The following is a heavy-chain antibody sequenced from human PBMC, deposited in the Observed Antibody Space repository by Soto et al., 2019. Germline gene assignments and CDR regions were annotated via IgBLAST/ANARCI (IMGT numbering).Heavy chain of an antibody. CDR2: IYYSGST. J-gene: IGHJ4*02. CDR3: AIYGGNSVSFDY. Sequence: QVQLQESGPGLVKPSQTLSLTCTVSGGSISSGDYYWSWIRQPPGKGLEWIGYIYYSGSTYYNPSFKSRVTISVDTSKNQFSLKLSSLIAADTAGYYWAIYGGNSVSFDYWGQGTLVTVSS. V-gene: IGHV4-30-4*01. CDR1: GGSISSGDYY. D-gene: IGHD4-17*01.